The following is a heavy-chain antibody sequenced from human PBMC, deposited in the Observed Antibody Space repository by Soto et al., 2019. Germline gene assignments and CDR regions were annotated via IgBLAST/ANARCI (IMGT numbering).Heavy chain of an antibody. CDR3: ARVRSRGIAARPYYYYHGMDV. CDR1: GLTFSSYG. J-gene: IGHJ6*02. D-gene: IGHD6-6*01. CDR2: IWYDGSNK. V-gene: IGHV3-33*01. Sequence: GVSLRLSCAASGLTFSSYGMHWVRQAPGKGLEWVAVIWYDGSNKYYADSVKGRFTISRDNSKNTLYLQMNSLRAEDTAVYYCARVRSRGIAARPYYYYHGMDVWGQGTTVTASS.